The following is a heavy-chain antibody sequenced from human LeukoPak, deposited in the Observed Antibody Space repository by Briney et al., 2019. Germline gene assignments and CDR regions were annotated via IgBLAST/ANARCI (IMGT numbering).Heavy chain of an antibody. D-gene: IGHD1-26*01. CDR2: IYISGST. Sequence: SETLSLPCTVSVGFFSSYHGRWLRHPPGKGLEWLGYIYISGSTNYNPSLKSRVTISVDTSKNQFSLKLSSVTAADTAVYYCARDWGIGGSYILDYWGQGTLVTVSS. CDR1: VGFFSSYH. V-gene: IGHV4-59*01. J-gene: IGHJ4*02. CDR3: ARDWGIGGSYILDY.